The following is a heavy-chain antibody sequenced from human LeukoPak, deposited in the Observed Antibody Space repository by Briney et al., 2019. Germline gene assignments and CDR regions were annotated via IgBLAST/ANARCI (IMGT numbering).Heavy chain of an antibody. CDR1: GITLSTYW. V-gene: IGHV3-7*05. CDR2: MKQDGSEK. Sequence: PGGSLRLSCAGSGITLSTYWMSWIRQAPGKGLEWVGNMKQDGSEKYFVDSLRGRFTISRDNAKNSLFLQMNSLRAEDTAVYYCARDQGAFDMWGQGTMVTVSS. CDR3: ARDQGAFDM. J-gene: IGHJ3*02.